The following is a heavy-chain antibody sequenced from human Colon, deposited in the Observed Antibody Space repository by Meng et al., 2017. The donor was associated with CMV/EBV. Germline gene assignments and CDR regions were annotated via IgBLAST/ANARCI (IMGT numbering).Heavy chain of an antibody. Sequence: QVQLVQPGVEVKKPGTSVNLSCKASGYTFTGYWMNWVRQAPGQGLEWMGRIKTSTGDTNYAQNFQGRVTVTRDTSISTVYMEVNSLTSDDTAVYYCTREGFDYWGQGALVTVSS. CDR1: GYTFTGYW. CDR2: IKTSTGDT. CDR3: TREGFDY. V-gene: IGHV1-2*06. J-gene: IGHJ4*02.